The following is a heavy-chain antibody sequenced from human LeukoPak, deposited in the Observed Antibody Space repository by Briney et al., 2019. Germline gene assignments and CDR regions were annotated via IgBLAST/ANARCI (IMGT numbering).Heavy chain of an antibody. CDR1: GFTFSSYW. CDR3: ARVAINDYGDYFDY. V-gene: IGHV3-7*01. CDR2: IKQDGSEK. Sequence: GGSLRLSCAASGFTFSSYWMSWVRQAPGKGLEWVANIKQDGSEKYYADSVKGRFTISRDNAKDSLYLQMNSLRAEDTAVYYCARVAINDYGDYFDYWGQGTLVTVSS. J-gene: IGHJ4*02. D-gene: IGHD4-17*01.